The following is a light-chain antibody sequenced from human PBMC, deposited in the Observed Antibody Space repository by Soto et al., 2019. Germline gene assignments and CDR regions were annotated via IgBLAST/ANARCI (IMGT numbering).Light chain of an antibody. CDR2: GAS. J-gene: IGKJ4*01. CDR3: QQYSSSSLT. CDR1: RRVSSTY. Sequence: PGESASLSCRASRRVSSTYLAWYQQKPGQAPRLLIYGASSRATGIPDRFSGSGSGTDFTLTISRLEPEDFALYYCQQYSSSSLTFGGGTKVEIK. V-gene: IGKV3-20*01.